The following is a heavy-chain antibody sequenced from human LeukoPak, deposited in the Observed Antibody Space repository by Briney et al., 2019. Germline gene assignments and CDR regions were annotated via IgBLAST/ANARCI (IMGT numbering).Heavy chain of an antibody. V-gene: IGHV1-2*02. CDR3: ARDYSSSSRYFDY. D-gene: IGHD6-6*01. CDR1: GYTFTGYY. CDR2: INPNSGDT. J-gene: IGHJ4*02. Sequence: GASVKVSCKPSGYTFTGYYMHWVRQAPGQGLEWMGWINPNSGDTNYAEKFQGRVTMTRDTSISTAYMDLRRLRSDDTAVYYCARDYSSSSRYFDYWGQGTLVTVSS.